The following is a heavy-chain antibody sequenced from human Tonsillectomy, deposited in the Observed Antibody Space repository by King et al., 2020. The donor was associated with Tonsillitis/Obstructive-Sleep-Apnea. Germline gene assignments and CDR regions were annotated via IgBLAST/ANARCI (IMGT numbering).Heavy chain of an antibody. V-gene: IGHV4-31*03. D-gene: IGHD1-26*01. CDR1: GGSISSGGYY. J-gene: IGHJ4*02. CDR3: ARVDVGATLYYFDY. CDR2: IYYSGST. Sequence: QLQESGPGLVKPSQTLSLTCTVSGGSISSGGYYWSWIRQHPGKGLEWIGYIYYSGSTYYNPSLKSRVTISVDTSKNQFSLKLSPVTAADTAVYYCARVDVGATLYYFDYWGQGTLVTVSS.